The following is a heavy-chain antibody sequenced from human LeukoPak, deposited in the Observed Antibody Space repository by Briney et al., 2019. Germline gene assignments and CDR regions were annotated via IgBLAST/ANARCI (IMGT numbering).Heavy chain of an antibody. CDR3: AREGGGLRSFFDY. V-gene: IGHV1-69*05. Sequence: ASVKVSCKASGGTFSSYAISWVRQAPGQGLEWMGGIIPIFGTANYAQKFQGRVTITTDESTSTAYMELSSLRSEDTAVYYCAREGGGLRSFFDYWGQGTLVTVSS. J-gene: IGHJ4*02. CDR1: GGTFSSYA. CDR2: IIPIFGTA. D-gene: IGHD5-12*01.